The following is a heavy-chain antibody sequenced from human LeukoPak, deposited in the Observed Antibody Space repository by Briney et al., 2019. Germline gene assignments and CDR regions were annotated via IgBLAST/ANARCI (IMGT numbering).Heavy chain of an antibody. CDR1: GYKFTDYY. Sequence: ASVKVSCKVSGYKFTDYYIHWVQQAPGKGLEWVGLVDPQEGQKMYAEKLQERVTIIADTSADTAYMELSGLRSEDTAVYYEVFDYWGQGTLVTVSS. CDR2: VDPQEGQK. CDR3: VFDY. J-gene: IGHJ4*02. V-gene: IGHV1-69-2*01.